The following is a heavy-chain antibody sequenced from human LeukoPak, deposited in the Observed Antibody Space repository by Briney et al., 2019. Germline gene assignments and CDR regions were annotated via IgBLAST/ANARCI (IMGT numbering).Heavy chain of an antibody. CDR3: ARALQRGYSSTWSSPLSYFDS. V-gene: IGHV4-34*01. J-gene: IGHJ4*02. D-gene: IGHD6-13*01. Sequence: SETLSLTCDVYGGSFSGYYWSWIRQPPGKGLEWIGEINHSESTNYSPSLKSRVTISVDTSKNQFSLKLSSVTAADTAVYYCARALQRGYSSTWSSPLSYFDSWGQGTLVTVSS. CDR2: INHSEST. CDR1: GGSFSGYY.